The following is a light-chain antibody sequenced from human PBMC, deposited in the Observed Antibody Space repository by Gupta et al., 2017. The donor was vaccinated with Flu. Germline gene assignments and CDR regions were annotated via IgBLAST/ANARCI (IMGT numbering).Light chain of an antibody. CDR2: ENN. CDR1: SSNIGNTY. J-gene: IGLJ1*01. CDR3: GTWDGSLITDV. Sequence: QSVLTQPPSISAAPGQSVTISCSGSSSNIGNTYVSWYQQLPGTAPKLLIYENNKRPSGSPDRFSGSESGTSAALGITGLQTGDEADYYCGTWDGSLITDVFGTGTKVTVL. V-gene: IGLV1-51*02.